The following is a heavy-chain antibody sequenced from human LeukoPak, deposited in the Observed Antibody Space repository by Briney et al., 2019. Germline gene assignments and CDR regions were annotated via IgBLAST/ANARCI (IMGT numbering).Heavy chain of an antibody. CDR1: GFTFSSYG. CDR3: AREILGAAAAPGAFDI. V-gene: IGHV3-33*01. CDR2: IWYDGSNK. D-gene: IGHD6-13*01. Sequence: PGGSLRLSCAASGFTFSSYGMHSVRQAPGKGLEWVAVIWYDGSNKYYADSVKGRFTISRDNSKNTLYLQMNSLRAEDTAVYYCAREILGAAAAPGAFDIWGQGTMVTVSS. J-gene: IGHJ3*02.